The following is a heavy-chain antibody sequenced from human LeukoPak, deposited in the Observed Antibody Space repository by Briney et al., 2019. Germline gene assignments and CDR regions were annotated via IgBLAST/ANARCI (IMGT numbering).Heavy chain of an antibody. J-gene: IGHJ4*02. D-gene: IGHD3-10*01. Sequence: SETLSLTCAVSGGSISSGGYYWSWIRQPPGKGLEWIGYIYYSGSTNYNPSLKSRVTISVDTSKNHFSLKLSSVTAADTAVYYCARSPGRGNYFDYWGQGTLVTVSS. CDR1: GGSISSGGYY. CDR3: ARSPGRGNYFDY. CDR2: IYYSGST. V-gene: IGHV4-61*08.